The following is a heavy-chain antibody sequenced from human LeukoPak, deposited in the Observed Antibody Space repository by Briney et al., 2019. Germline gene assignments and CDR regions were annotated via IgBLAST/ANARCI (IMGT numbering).Heavy chain of an antibody. CDR1: GYTFTSYD. Sequence: ASVKVSCKASGYTFTSYDINWVRQATGQGLEWMGWMNPNSGNTGYAQEFQGRVTMTRNTSISTAYMELSSLRSEDTAVYYCARGYCSSTSCYFYYYYYYMDVWGKGTTVTVSS. D-gene: IGHD2-2*01. CDR2: MNPNSGNT. CDR3: ARGYCSSTSCYFYYYYYYMDV. J-gene: IGHJ6*03. V-gene: IGHV1-8*01.